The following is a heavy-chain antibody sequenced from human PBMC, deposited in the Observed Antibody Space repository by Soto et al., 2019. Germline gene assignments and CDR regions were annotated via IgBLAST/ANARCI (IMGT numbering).Heavy chain of an antibody. D-gene: IGHD3-16*01. CDR1: GDSVSRGNYY. J-gene: IGHJ5*02. CDR3: GRVPVDTYMIYWSDP. CDR2: IYFTGST. V-gene: IGHV4-61*01. Sequence: ASETLSLTCTVSGDSVSRGNYYWSWIRQPPGKGLEWIGSIYFTGSTNYNPSLKSRLTMSIDTSRNLFSLRLDSVTAADTAVYYCGRVPVDTYMIYWSDPWGQGTLVTVSS.